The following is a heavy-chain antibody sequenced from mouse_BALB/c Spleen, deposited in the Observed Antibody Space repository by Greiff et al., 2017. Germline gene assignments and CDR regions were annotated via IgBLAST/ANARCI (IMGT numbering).Heavy chain of an antibody. D-gene: IGHD1-1*01. V-gene: IGHV8-12*01. Sequence: QVTLKESGPGILQPSQTLSLTCSFSGFSLSTSGMGVSWIRQPSGKGLEWLAHIYWDDDKRYNSSLKSRLTISKDTSRNQVFLKITSVDTADTATYYCARRDRGSPFAYWGQGTLVTVSA. CDR1: GFSLSTSGMG. CDR3: ARRDRGSPFAY. J-gene: IGHJ3*01. CDR2: IYWDDDK.